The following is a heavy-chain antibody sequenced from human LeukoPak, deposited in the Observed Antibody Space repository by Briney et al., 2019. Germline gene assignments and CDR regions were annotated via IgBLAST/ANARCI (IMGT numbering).Heavy chain of an antibody. Sequence: GGSLRLSCAASGFTFTSHWMSWVRQAPGKGLEWVARMNLDGSEKYYVDSVKGRFTISRDNAKTSLYLEMNSLRAEDTAVYYCARDATYCTNGVCSTRFDYWGQGTLVTVSS. CDR2: MNLDGSEK. V-gene: IGHV3-7*01. CDR3: ARDATYCTNGVCSTRFDY. D-gene: IGHD2-8*01. CDR1: GFTFTSHW. J-gene: IGHJ4*02.